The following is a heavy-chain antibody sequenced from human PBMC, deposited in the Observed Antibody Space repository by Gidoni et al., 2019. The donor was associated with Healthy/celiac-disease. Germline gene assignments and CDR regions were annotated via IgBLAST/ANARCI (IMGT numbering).Heavy chain of an antibody. D-gene: IGHD6-19*01. J-gene: IGHJ4*02. Sequence: QITLKESGPTLVKPTQTLTLTCTFSGFSPSTSGVGVGWIRQPPGKALEWLALIYWDDDKRYSPSLKSRLTITKDTSKNQVVLTMTNMDPVDTATYYCAHRRGPWYSSGWFDWGQGTLVTVSS. V-gene: IGHV2-5*02. CDR2: IYWDDDK. CDR3: AHRRGPWYSSGWFD. CDR1: GFSPSTSGVG.